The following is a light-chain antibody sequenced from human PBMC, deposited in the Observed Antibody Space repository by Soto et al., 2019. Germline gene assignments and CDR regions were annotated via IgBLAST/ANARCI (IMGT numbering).Light chain of an antibody. J-gene: IGLJ1*01. CDR1: SSDVGAYNY. CDR2: EVS. Sequence: SVLTQPPSGSGSPGQSVAISCTGTSSDVGAYNYVSWYQQLPGKAPKLIIYEVSKRPSGVPDRFSGSKSGNTASLTVSGLQAEDEADYYCTSYAGTYSFFYVFGTGTKVTVL. V-gene: IGLV2-8*01. CDR3: TSYAGTYSFFYV.